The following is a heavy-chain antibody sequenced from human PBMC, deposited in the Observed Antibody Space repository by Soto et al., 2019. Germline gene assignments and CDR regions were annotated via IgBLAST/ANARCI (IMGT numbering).Heavy chain of an antibody. CDR2: IYYSGST. CDR3: ARAYHDEYGEGFDY. V-gene: IGHV4-30-4*01. D-gene: IGHD3-10*01. CDR1: GGSISSGDYY. J-gene: IGHJ4*02. Sequence: QVQLQESGPGLVKPSQTLSLTCTVSGGSISSGDYYWSWIRQPPGKGLEWIGYIYYSGSTYYNPSLKRRVTISVDASKTQFSLKLSSVTAADTAVYYCARAYHDEYGEGFDYWGQGTLVTVSS.